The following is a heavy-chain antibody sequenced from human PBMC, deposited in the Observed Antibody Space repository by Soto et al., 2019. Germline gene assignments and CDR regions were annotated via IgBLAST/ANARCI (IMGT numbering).Heavy chain of an antibody. Sequence: ASVKVSCKASGYTFTGYYMHWVRQAPGQGLEWMGWINPNSGGTNYAQKFQGWVTMTRDTSISTAYMELSRLRSDDTAVYYCARSSDDFWSGYLLEPRRDYGMDFWGQGTTVTVSS. J-gene: IGHJ6*02. CDR3: ARSSDDFWSGYLLEPRRDYGMDF. CDR1: GYTFTGYY. D-gene: IGHD3-3*01. CDR2: INPNSGGT. V-gene: IGHV1-2*04.